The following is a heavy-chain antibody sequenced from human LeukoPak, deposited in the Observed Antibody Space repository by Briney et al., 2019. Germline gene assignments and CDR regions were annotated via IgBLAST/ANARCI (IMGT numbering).Heavy chain of an antibody. CDR1: GYTFTSYA. CDR2: ISAYNGNT. Sequence: ASVKVSCEASGYTFTSYAMNWVRQAPGQGLEWMGWISAYNGNTNYAQKLQGRVTMTTDTSTSTAYMELRSLRSDDTAVYYCARLSSSSWAFDYWGQGTLVTVSS. V-gene: IGHV1-18*01. D-gene: IGHD6-6*01. J-gene: IGHJ4*02. CDR3: ARLSSSSWAFDY.